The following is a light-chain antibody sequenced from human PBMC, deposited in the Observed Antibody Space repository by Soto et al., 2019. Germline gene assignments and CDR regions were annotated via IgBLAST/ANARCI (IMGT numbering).Light chain of an antibody. CDR1: SSDVGGYDY. Sequence: QSAVTQPASVSGSPGQSITFSCTGTSSDVGGYDYVSWYQQHPGNAPKLMIYDVNNRPSGVSNRFSGSKSGNTASLTISGLQAEDEADYYCSSYTSSSTLVYVFGTGTKVTVL. CDR2: DVN. V-gene: IGLV2-14*03. J-gene: IGLJ1*01. CDR3: SSYTSSSTLVYV.